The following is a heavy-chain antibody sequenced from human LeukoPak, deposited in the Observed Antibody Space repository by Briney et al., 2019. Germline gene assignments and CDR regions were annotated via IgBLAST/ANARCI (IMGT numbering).Heavy chain of an antibody. CDR3: AKHHYYGSGSYYNYFDY. CDR1: GYSFTSYW. CDR2: IYPGDSDT. V-gene: IGHV5-51*01. D-gene: IGHD3-10*01. Sequence: GESLKISCKGSGYSFTSYWIGWVRQMPGKGLEWMGIIYPGDSDTRYSPSFQGQVTISAAKSISTAYLQWSSLKASDTAMYYCAKHHYYGSGSYYNYFDYWGQGTLVTVSS. J-gene: IGHJ4*02.